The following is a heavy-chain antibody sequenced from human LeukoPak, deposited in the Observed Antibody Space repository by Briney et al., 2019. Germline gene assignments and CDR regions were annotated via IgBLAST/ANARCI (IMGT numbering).Heavy chain of an antibody. Sequence: EASVKVSCKASGYTFTSYGISWVRQAPGQGLEWMGWISAYNGNTNYAQKLQGRVTMTTDTSTSTAYMELRSLRSDDTAVYYCARVWVRDTIFGVAYYYYGMDVWGQGTTVTVSS. CDR2: ISAYNGNT. V-gene: IGHV1-18*01. CDR1: GYTFTSYG. J-gene: IGHJ6*02. CDR3: ARVWVRDTIFGVAYYYYGMDV. D-gene: IGHD3-3*01.